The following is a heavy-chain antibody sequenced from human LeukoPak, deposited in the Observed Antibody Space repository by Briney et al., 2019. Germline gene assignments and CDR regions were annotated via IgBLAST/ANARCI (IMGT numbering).Heavy chain of an antibody. CDR2: INHSGST. V-gene: IGHV4-34*01. Sequence: PSETLSLTCAVYGGSFSGYYWSWIRQPPGKGLEWIGEINHSGSTNYNPSLKSRVTISVDTSKNQFSLKLSSVTAADTAVYYCARGSRRTLDYWGQGTLVTVSS. J-gene: IGHJ4*02. CDR3: ARGSRRTLDY. CDR1: GGSFSGYY.